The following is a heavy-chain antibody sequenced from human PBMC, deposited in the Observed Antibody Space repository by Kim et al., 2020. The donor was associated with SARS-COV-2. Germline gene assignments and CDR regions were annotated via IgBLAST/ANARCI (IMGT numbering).Heavy chain of an antibody. V-gene: IGHV4-39*06. D-gene: IGHD3-10*01. Sequence: SETLSLTCTVSGGSISTSSYYWGWIRQPPGKGLEWIGSIYYSGNTYYNPSLKSRVSITVDTSKTQFPLKLSSVTAADTAVYYCARDYYGSGSYGWFDPWGQGTLVTVSS. J-gene: IGHJ5*02. CDR3: ARDYYGSGSYGWFDP. CDR1: GGSISTSSYY. CDR2: IYYSGNT.